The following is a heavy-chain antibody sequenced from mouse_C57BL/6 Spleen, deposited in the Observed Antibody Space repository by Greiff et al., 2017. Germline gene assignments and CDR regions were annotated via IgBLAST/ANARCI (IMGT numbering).Heavy chain of an antibody. V-gene: IGHV1-15*01. D-gene: IGHD2-1*01. Sequence: VQLQQSGAELVRPGASVTLSCKASGYTFTDYEMHWVKQTPVHGLEWIGAIDPETGGTAYNQKFKGKAILTADKSSSTAYMELRSLTSEDSAVYYCTRSKGNSYFDYWGQATTLTVSS. CDR2: IDPETGGT. CDR3: TRSKGNSYFDY. J-gene: IGHJ2*01. CDR1: GYTFTDYE.